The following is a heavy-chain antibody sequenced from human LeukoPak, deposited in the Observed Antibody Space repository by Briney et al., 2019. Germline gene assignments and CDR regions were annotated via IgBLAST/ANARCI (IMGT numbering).Heavy chain of an antibody. V-gene: IGHV5-51*01. J-gene: IGHJ3*02. D-gene: IGHD1-26*01. CDR2: IYPGGSDT. Sequence: PGGSLRLSCKGSGYSFTSYWIGWVRQMPGKGLEWMGIIYPGGSDTRYSPSFQGQVTISADKSISTAYLQWSSLKASDTAMYYCARLGEEDAFDIWGQGTMVTVSS. CDR1: GYSFTSYW. CDR3: ARLGEEDAFDI.